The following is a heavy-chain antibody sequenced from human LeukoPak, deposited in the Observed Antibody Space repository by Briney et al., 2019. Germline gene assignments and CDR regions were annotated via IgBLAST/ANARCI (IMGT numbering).Heavy chain of an antibody. Sequence: SVKVSCKASGGTFSSYAISWVRQAPGQGLEWMGRIIPIFGIANYAQKFQGRVTITADKSTSTAYMELSSLRSEDTAVYYCASTLKYSSSSVDYWGQGTLVTVSS. CDR2: IIPIFGIA. D-gene: IGHD6-6*01. CDR3: ASTLKYSSSSVDY. V-gene: IGHV1-69*04. CDR1: GGTFSSYA. J-gene: IGHJ4*02.